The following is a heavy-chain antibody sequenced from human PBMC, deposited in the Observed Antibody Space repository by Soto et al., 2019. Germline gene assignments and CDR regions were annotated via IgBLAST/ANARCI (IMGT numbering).Heavy chain of an antibody. V-gene: IGHV1-46*01. D-gene: IGHD4-4*01. CDR1: GYTFTSYY. CDR3: ARSRRNYWFDP. Sequence: QVQLVQSGAEVKKPGASVKVSCKASGYTFTSYYMHWVRQAPGQGLEWMGIINPSGGSTSYAQKCQGRVTITRDTSTSTVYMELSSLRSEDTAVYYCARSRRNYWFDPWGQGTLVTVSS. J-gene: IGHJ5*02. CDR2: INPSGGST.